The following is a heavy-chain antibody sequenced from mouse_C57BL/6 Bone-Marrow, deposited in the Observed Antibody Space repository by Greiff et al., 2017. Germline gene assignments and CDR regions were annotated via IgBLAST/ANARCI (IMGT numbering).Heavy chain of an antibody. V-gene: IGHV1-76*01. CDR1: GYTFTDYY. CDR2: IYPGSGNT. J-gene: IGHJ4*01. Sequence: LVESGAELVRPGASVKLSCKASGYTFTDYYINWVKQRPGQGLEWIARIYPGSGNTYYNEKFKGKATLTAEKSSSTAYMQLSSLTSEDSAVYFCARYASLLTTTCYAMDYWGQGTSVTVAS. CDR3: ARYASLLTTTCYAMDY. D-gene: IGHD5-5*01.